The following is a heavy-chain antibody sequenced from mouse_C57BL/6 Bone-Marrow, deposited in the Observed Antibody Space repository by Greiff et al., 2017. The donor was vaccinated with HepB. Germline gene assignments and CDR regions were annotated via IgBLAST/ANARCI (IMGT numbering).Heavy chain of an antibody. V-gene: IGHV1-76*01. CDR2: IYPGSGNT. CDR3: ARGSDLAWFAY. J-gene: IGHJ3*01. Sequence: QVHVKQSGAELVRPGASVKLSCKASGYTFTDYYINWVKQRPGQGLEWIARIYPGSGNTYYNEKFKGKATLTAEKSSSTAYMQLSSLTSEDSAVYFCARGSDLAWFAYWGQGTLVTVAA. CDR1: GYTFTDYY.